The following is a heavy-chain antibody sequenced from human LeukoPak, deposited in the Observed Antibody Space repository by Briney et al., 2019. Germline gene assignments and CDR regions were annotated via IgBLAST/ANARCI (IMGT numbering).Heavy chain of an antibody. D-gene: IGHD6-19*01. V-gene: IGHV4-59*01. Sequence: SETLSLTCTVSGGSITGYYWSWIRQPPGRGLEWIGYVHFSGTTSFNPSLKSRVTISVDTSKNQFSLRLSSVTAADTAVYYCASLLVAGVASVDYWGQGTLVTVSS. CDR1: GGSITGYY. CDR3: ASLLVAGVASVDY. J-gene: IGHJ4*02. CDR2: VHFSGTT.